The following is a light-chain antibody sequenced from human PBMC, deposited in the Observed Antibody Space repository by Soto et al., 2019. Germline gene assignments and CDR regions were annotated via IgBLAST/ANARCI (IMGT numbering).Light chain of an antibody. Sequence: EIVLTQSPATLSLSPGERATLSCRASQSVSSYLAWYQQKPGQAPRLLIYDASNRATGIPARLSGSGSGTDFTLTICSLEPEDFAVYYCQQRSNWPPALTFGGGTKVEIK. CDR1: QSVSSY. CDR2: DAS. J-gene: IGKJ4*01. CDR3: QQRSNWPPALT. V-gene: IGKV3-11*01.